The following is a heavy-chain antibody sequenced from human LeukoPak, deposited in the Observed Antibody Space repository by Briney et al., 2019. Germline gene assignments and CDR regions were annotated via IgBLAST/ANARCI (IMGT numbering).Heavy chain of an antibody. CDR3: AGTYSLYDAFDI. V-gene: IGHV4-38-2*02. J-gene: IGHJ3*02. D-gene: IGHD6-13*01. Sequence: ASETLSLTCTVSGYSISSGYYWGWIRQPPGKGLEWIGHMYHSGDTYYNPSLKSRVAISVDTSENQFSLKLSSVTAADTAVYYCAGTYSLYDAFDIWGQGTMVTVSS. CDR2: MYHSGDT. CDR1: GYSISSGYY.